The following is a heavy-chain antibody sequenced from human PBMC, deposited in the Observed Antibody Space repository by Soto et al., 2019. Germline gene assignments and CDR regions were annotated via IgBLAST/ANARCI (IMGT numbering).Heavy chain of an antibody. J-gene: IGHJ3*02. CDR1: GYGFASCS. Sequence: ASVEVSCKASGYGFASCSMRWVRQAPGQGLEWMGWISAYNGNTNYAQKLQGRVTMTTDTSTSTAYMELRSLRSDDTAVYYCARGPNYDYIWGSYRPRDAFDIWGQGTMVTVSS. V-gene: IGHV1-18*01. CDR3: ARGPNYDYIWGSYRPRDAFDI. CDR2: ISAYNGNT. D-gene: IGHD3-16*02.